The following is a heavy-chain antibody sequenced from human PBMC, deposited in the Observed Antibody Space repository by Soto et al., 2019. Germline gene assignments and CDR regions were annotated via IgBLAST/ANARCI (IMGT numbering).Heavy chain of an antibody. J-gene: IGHJ5*02. Sequence: SETLSLTCTVSGGSISSNYLTWIRQPPGKGLEWIGYVYNSGSTNYNPSLKSRVTISIDTSKSQFSLNLNSMTAADTAVYYCAGYNWNYYFDPWGQGTLVTVSS. D-gene: IGHD1-7*01. CDR1: GGSISSNY. CDR2: VYNSGST. CDR3: AGYNWNYYFDP. V-gene: IGHV4-59*03.